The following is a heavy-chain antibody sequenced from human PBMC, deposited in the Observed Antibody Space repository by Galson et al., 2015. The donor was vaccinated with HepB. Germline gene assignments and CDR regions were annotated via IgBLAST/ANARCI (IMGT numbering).Heavy chain of an antibody. D-gene: IGHD6-13*01. CDR2: LSHDGSTK. CDR1: GFNFKAYG. J-gene: IGHJ5*02. CDR3: AKGGGPSVAAPGTGNWLDP. Sequence: SLRLSCAASGFNFKAYGMHWVRQAPGKGLEWVAVLSHDGSTKYYADSVKGRFTISRDSSKSTLYLQMNTLRADDTAVYYCAKGGGPSVAAPGTGNWLDPWGQGTLVTVSS. V-gene: IGHV3-33*05.